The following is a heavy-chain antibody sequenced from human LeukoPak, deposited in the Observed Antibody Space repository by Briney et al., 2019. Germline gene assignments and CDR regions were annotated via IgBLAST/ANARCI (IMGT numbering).Heavy chain of an antibody. Sequence: SETLSLTCTVSGGSISSYYWGWIRQSPGKGLEWIGSIYYSGSTYYNPSLKSRVTISVDTSKNQFSLKLSSVTAADTAVYYCASHDILTGYYDYWGQGTLVTVSS. CDR3: ASHDILTGYYDY. CDR2: IYYSGST. CDR1: GGSISSYY. D-gene: IGHD3-9*01. V-gene: IGHV4-39*07. J-gene: IGHJ4*02.